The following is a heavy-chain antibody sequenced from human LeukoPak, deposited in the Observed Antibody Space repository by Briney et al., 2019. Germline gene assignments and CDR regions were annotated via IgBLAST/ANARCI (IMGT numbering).Heavy chain of an antibody. Sequence: PGGSLRLSCAASGFTFSEYSMTWVRQAPGKGLEWLSYISGSGTTMDYADSVKGRFTISRDNAKNSVYLQMNSLRAEDTAVYFCARDLTYCGGDCYPYYFDYWGQGTLVTVSS. CDR1: GFTFSEYS. CDR3: ARDLTYCGGDCYPYYFDY. J-gene: IGHJ4*02. V-gene: IGHV3-11*04. CDR2: ISGSGTTM. D-gene: IGHD2-21*01.